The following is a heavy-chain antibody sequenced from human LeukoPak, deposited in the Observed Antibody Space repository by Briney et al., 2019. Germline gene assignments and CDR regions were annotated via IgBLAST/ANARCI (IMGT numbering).Heavy chain of an antibody. Sequence: GGSLRLSCAASGFTFSSYAMSWVRQAPGKGLEWVSGISGSGGSTYYADSVKGRFTISRDNSENTLYLQMNSLRAEDTALYYCAKSSHAFGAFDIWGQGTMVTVSS. D-gene: IGHD3-16*01. CDR2: ISGSGGST. CDR3: AKSSHAFGAFDI. J-gene: IGHJ3*02. CDR1: GFTFSSYA. V-gene: IGHV3-23*01.